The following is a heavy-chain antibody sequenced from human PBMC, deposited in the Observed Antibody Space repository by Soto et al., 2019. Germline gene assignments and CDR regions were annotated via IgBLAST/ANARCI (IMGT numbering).Heavy chain of an antibody. CDR2: IRPDNGNT. Sequence: ASVKVSCKASVYTFSTSGISWVRQAPGQGLEWVGWIRPDNGNTKSAQRLQGRVTLTTDTSASTAYMELRSLTSDDTAMYYCARDKESNRYNDWGQGTLVTVSS. CDR3: ARDKESNRYND. V-gene: IGHV1-18*01. J-gene: IGHJ1*01. D-gene: IGHD1-20*01. CDR1: VYTFSTSG.